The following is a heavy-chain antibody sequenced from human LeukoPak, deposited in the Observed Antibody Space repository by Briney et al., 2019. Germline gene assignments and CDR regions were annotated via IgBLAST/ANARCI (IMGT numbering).Heavy chain of an antibody. CDR2: ISGSGGST. CDR1: GFTFSSYA. Sequence: PGGSLRLSCAASGFTFSSYAMSWVRQAPGKGLEWVSAISGSGGSTYYADSVKGRFTISRDNSKNTLYLQMNSLRAEDTAVYYCATYCSSTSCYVVFDSWGQGTLVTVSS. CDR3: ATYCSSTSCYVVFDS. D-gene: IGHD2-2*01. V-gene: IGHV3-23*01. J-gene: IGHJ4*02.